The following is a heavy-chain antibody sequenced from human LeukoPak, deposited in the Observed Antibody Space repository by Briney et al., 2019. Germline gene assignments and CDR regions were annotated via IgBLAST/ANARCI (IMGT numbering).Heavy chain of an antibody. CDR3: ARDLYYYGSGMYVPGLLDL. V-gene: IGHV3-48*03. J-gene: IGHJ4*02. CDR2: ICSRGTAI. D-gene: IGHD3-10*01. Sequence: GGSLRLSCAASGFTFSIYEMNWVRQAPGKGLEWISYICSRGTAIYYADSVKGRFTISRDNAKNSLYLQMDNLRAEDTAVYYCARDLYYYGSGMYVPGLLDLWGQGSLVTVSS. CDR1: GFTFSIYE.